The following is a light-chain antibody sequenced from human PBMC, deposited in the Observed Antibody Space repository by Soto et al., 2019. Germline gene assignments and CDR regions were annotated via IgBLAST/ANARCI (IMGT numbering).Light chain of an antibody. V-gene: IGKV3-11*01. CDR2: EAS. CDR3: QQSYSTPLT. J-gene: IGKJ4*01. Sequence: ESVLTQSPATLSATQGERSTLSCMASQTVGVRLAWYQHKPGQAPRLLIYEASNRAAGVPGRFSGSGSGTDFTLTISSLQPEDFATYSCQQSYSTPLTFGGGTKVDIK. CDR1: QTVGVR.